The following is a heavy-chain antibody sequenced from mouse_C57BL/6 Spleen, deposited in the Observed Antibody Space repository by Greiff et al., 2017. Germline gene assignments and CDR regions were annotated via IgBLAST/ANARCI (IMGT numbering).Heavy chain of an antibody. V-gene: IGHV1-82*01. Sequence: QVQLQQSGPELVKPGASVKISCKASGYAFSSSWMNWVKQRPGKGLEWIGRIYPGDGDTKYNGKFKGKATLTADKSSSTAYIQLSSLTSDDSSVYFCARVEAMDYWGQGTSVTVAS. CDR2: IYPGDGDT. CDR1: GYAFSSSW. J-gene: IGHJ4*01. CDR3: ARVEAMDY.